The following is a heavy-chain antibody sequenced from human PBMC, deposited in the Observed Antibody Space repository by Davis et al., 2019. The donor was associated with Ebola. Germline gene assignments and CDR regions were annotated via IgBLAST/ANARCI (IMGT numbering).Heavy chain of an antibody. J-gene: IGHJ4*02. Sequence: GESLKISCAASGFSFSSYWMSWVRQAPGKGLEWVASIKQDGSNKYYVDSVKGRFTISRDNAKNSLYLQMNSLRVEDTAVYYCAIPDCSGANCYSVYIKNWGQGTLVTVSS. CDR2: IKQDGSNK. CDR3: AIPDCSGANCYSVYIKN. V-gene: IGHV3-7*01. D-gene: IGHD2-15*01. CDR1: GFSFSSYW.